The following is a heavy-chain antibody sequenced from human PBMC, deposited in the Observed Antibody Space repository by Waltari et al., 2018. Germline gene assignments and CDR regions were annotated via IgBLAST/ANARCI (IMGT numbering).Heavy chain of an antibody. D-gene: IGHD6-6*01. J-gene: IGHJ4*02. CDR3: AKDMGAARHYNFED. V-gene: IGHV3-9*01. CDR2: ISWNNDNI. CDR1: GFTFGDHV. Sequence: EVQLVESGGGLVQRGRSLRLSCAASGFTFGDHVMHWVRQAPGKGLEWVSGISWNNDNIAYADSVRGRFTISRDNAKNSLYLQMNSLRTEDTALYYCAKDMGAARHYNFEDWGQGTLVTVSS.